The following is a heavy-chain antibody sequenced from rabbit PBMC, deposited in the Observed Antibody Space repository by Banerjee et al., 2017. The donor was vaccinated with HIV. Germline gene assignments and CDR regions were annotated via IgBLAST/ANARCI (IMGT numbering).Heavy chain of an antibody. CDR2: INTSSGNT. J-gene: IGHJ4*01. CDR1: GFDFSSYG. Sequence: QEQLEESGGGLVQPGGSLKLSCKASGFDFSSYGVSWVCQAPGKGLEWIACINTSSGNTVYASWAKGRFTISKTSSTTVTLQMTSLTAADTATYFCARDLAGVIGWNFGLWGQGTLVTVS. CDR3: ARDLAGVIGWNFGL. D-gene: IGHD4-1*01. V-gene: IGHV1S45*01.